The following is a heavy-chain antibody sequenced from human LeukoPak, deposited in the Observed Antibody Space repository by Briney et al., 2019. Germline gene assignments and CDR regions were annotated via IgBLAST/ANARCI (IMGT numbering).Heavy chain of an antibody. D-gene: IGHD6-19*01. CDR2: ISGSGGGT. Sequence: PGGSLRLSCAASGFTFSSYAMGWVRQAPGKGLEWVSAISGSGGGTYYADSVKGRFTISRDNSKNTLYLQMNSLRAEDTAVYYCAKDSRIAVAGTEGFDYWGQGTLVTVSS. J-gene: IGHJ4*02. CDR1: GFTFSSYA. CDR3: AKDSRIAVAGTEGFDY. V-gene: IGHV3-23*01.